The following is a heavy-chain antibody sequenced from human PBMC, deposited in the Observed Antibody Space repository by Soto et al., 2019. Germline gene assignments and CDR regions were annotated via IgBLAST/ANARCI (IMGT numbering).Heavy chain of an antibody. CDR3: ARDLNSSGWGNWFDP. CDR1: GGSISSGGYY. CDR2: IYYSGST. Sequence: SETLSLTCTVSGGSISSGGYYWSWIRQHPGKGLEWIGYIYYSGSTYYNPSLKSRVTISVDTSKNQFSLKLSSVTAADTAVYYCARDLNSSGWGNWFDPWGQGTLVTVSS. D-gene: IGHD6-19*01. V-gene: IGHV4-31*03. J-gene: IGHJ5*02.